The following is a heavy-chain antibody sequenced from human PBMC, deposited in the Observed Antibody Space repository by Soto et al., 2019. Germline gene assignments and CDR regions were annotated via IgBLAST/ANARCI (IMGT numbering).Heavy chain of an antibody. CDR3: AKDRVGYYGSGSYFGY. CDR2: ISYDGSNK. D-gene: IGHD3-10*01. Sequence: GGSLRLSCAASGFTFSSYGMHWVRQAPGKGLEWVAVISYDGSNKYYADSVKGRFTISRDNSKNTLYLQMNSLRSDDTAVYYCAKDRVGYYGSGSYFGYWGQGTLVTVSS. V-gene: IGHV3-30*18. CDR1: GFTFSSYG. J-gene: IGHJ4*02.